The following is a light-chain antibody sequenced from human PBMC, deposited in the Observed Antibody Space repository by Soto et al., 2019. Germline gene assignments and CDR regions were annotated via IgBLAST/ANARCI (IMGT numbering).Light chain of an antibody. J-gene: IGKJ1*01. V-gene: IGKV1-5*01. CDR2: DAS. Sequence: DIQMTQSPSTLSASVGDRVTISCRASQIINRFLAWYQQKPGKAPNLLIYDASNLEGGVPSRFSGSGSGTEFTLTISSLQPDDFATYYCQQYNSFSWTFGQGTKVDIK. CDR1: QIINRF. CDR3: QQYNSFSWT.